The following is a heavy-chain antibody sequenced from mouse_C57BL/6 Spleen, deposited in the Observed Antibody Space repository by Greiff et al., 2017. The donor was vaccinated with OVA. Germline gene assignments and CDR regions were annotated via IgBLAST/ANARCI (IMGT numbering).Heavy chain of an antibody. CDR2: IYPRSGNT. Sequence: QVQLKESGAELARPGASVKLSCKASGYTFTSYGISWVKQRTGQGLEWIGEIYPRSGNTYYNEKFKGKATLTADKSSSTAYMELRSLPSEDSAVYFCAREGDYYGSSPSYWYFDVWGTGTTVTVSS. D-gene: IGHD1-1*01. CDR3: AREGDYYGSSPSYWYFDV. J-gene: IGHJ1*03. CDR1: GYTFTSYG. V-gene: IGHV1-81*01.